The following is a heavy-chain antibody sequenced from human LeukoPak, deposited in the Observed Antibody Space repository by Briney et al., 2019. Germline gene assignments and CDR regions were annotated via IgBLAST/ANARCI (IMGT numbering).Heavy chain of an antibody. CDR2: INGGSTST. Sequence: GGSLRLSCAASGFTFSSYAMNWVRQAPGKGLEWVSTINGGSTSTNYAESVKGRFTISRDNSKNTLYLQMSSLRAEDTAVYYCAKEFNRGLPDYWGQGTLVTVSS. J-gene: IGHJ4*02. CDR3: AKEFNRGLPDY. V-gene: IGHV3-23*01. CDR1: GFTFSSYA. D-gene: IGHD2-21*01.